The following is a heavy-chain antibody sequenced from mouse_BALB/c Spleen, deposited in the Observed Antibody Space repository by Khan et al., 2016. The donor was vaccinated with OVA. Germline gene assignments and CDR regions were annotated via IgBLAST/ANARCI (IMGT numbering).Heavy chain of an antibody. CDR2: INPNNGDT. J-gene: IGHJ1*01. CDR3: ARGLFDV. V-gene: IGHV1-26*01. Sequence: VQLKQSGPELVKPGASVKMSCKASGYTFTDYYMKWMKQSHGKSLEWIGDINPNNGDTFYNQKFKGKATMTVDKSSSTAYMQLNSLTSEDSAVYYCARGLFDVWGAGTTVTVSS. CDR1: GYTFTDYY.